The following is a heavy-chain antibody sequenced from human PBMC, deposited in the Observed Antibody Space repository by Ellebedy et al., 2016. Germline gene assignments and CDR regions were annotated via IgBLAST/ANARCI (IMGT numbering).Heavy chain of an antibody. Sequence: GSLRLSCAASGFTFSSYWMTWVRQAPGKGLEWLGYVSNTGSTNYNPSLKSRVTISVDTSKNQFSLKLNSISAADTGVYYCARGLTGYLNWFDPWGQGTLVTVSS. V-gene: IGHV4-59*01. CDR3: ARGLTGYLNWFDP. CDR1: GFTFSSYW. D-gene: IGHD3-9*01. J-gene: IGHJ5*02. CDR2: VSNTGST.